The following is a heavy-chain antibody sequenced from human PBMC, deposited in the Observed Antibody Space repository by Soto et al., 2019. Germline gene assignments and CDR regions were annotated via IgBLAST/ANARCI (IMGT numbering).Heavy chain of an antibody. Sequence: RLSCAASGFTFSSYWMHWVRQAPGKGLVWVSRINSDGSSTSYADSVKGRFTISRDNDKNTLYLQMNSLRAGDTAVYYCARGPGYYDSSGHSDYWGQGTLVTVSS. CDR1: GFTFSSYW. CDR2: INSDGSST. D-gene: IGHD3-22*01. CDR3: ARGPGYYDSSGHSDY. V-gene: IGHV3-74*01. J-gene: IGHJ4*02.